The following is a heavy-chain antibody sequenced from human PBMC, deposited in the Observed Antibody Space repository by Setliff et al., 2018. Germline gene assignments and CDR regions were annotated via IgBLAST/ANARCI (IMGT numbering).Heavy chain of an antibody. Sequence: ASVKVSCKASGYTFPTYLISWMRQAPGQGLEWMGWISPYNGNRNYAQKFQGRVTMTTDSSTSTAYLELKSLGSDDTAVYYCARVAGQPPNYFDYWGQGTLVTVSS. CDR1: GYTFPTYL. CDR3: ARVAGQPPNYFDY. D-gene: IGHD6-19*01. V-gene: IGHV1-18*01. CDR2: ISPYNGNR. J-gene: IGHJ4*02.